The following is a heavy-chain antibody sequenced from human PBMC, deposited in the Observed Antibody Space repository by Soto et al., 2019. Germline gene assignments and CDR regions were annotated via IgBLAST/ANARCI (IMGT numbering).Heavy chain of an antibody. CDR2: ISSRSRSI. V-gene: IGHV3-21*06. J-gene: IGHJ5*02. CDR3: ARERGHYEVLPPSPFNP. Sequence: EVQLVESGGGLVKPGGSLRLSCAASGFTFSSYSMHWVRQAPGKGLEWVSSISSRSRSIYYADSQKGRFTISRDNTKNSFYVQMTNLGAQHPALYYLARERGHYEVLPPSPFNPGGQGSLVTVPS. CDR1: GFTFSSYS. D-gene: IGHD4-17*01.